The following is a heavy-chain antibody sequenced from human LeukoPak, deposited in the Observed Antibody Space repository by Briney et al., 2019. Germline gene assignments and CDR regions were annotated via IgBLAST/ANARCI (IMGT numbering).Heavy chain of an antibody. V-gene: IGHV3-30*18. CDR3: AELGITMIGGV. CDR1: GFTFSSYA. Sequence: GGSLRLSCAASGFTFSSYAIHWVRQAPGKGLEWVAVISYDGSNKYYADSVRGRFTISRDKSKNTLYLQMNSLRDEDTAVYYCAELGITMIGGVWGKGTTVTISS. J-gene: IGHJ6*04. D-gene: IGHD3-10*02. CDR2: ISYDGSNK.